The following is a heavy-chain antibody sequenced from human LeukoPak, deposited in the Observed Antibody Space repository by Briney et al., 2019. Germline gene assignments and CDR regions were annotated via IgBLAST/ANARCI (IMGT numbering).Heavy chain of an antibody. CDR1: DGAIAGYS. CDR3: ARQPGYGSGKGWFDP. V-gene: IGHV4-59*08. D-gene: IGHD3-10*01. CDR2: IYYSGDT. J-gene: IGHJ5*02. Sequence: SETLSLTCTVSDGAIAGYSWSWIRQAPGKGLEWIGYIYYSGDTNYNPSLQSRVTVSVDTSKNQFSLKLSSVTAADTAVYYCARQPGYGSGKGWFDPWGQGTLVTVSS.